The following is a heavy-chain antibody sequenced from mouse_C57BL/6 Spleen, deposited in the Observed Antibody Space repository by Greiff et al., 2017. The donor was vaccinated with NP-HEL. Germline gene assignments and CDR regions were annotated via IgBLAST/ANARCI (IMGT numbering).Heavy chain of an antibody. D-gene: IGHD2-4*01. CDR1: GYTFTSYW. CDR2: IDPSDSET. V-gene: IGHV1-52*01. Sequence: VQLQQPGAELVRPGSSVKLSCKASGYTFTSYWMHWVKQRPIQGLEWIGNIDPSDSETHYNQKFKDKATLTVDKSSSTAYMQLSSLTSEDSAVYYCARGGYDYDAYAMDYWGQGTSVTVSS. J-gene: IGHJ4*01. CDR3: ARGGYDYDAYAMDY.